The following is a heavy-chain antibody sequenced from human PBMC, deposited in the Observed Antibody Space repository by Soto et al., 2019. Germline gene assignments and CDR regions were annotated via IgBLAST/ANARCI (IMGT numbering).Heavy chain of an antibody. CDR2: IYYSGST. V-gene: IGHV4-31*03. J-gene: IGHJ5*02. Sequence: QVQLQESGPGLVKPSQTLSLTCTVSGGSISSGGYYWSWIRQHPGKGLEWIGYIYYSGSTYYNPSLKSRVTISVDTSKNQFSLKLSSVTAADTAVYYCARVSKNLFQNWFDPWGQGTLVTVSS. CDR3: ARVSKNLFQNWFDP. D-gene: IGHD3-3*01. CDR1: GGSISSGGYY.